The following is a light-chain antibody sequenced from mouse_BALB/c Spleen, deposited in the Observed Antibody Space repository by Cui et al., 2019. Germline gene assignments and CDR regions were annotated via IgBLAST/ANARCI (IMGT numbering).Light chain of an antibody. Sequence: DIQMTQAQAYPCVAAGETVTITCRASQNINSYLTWYQQKQGKSPKLLIYGATRLADGVPSRFSGSGSGPDYSLNINSLESEDFGIYYCQHFDGFPFTFGAGTKLEIK. CDR2: GAT. J-gene: IGKJ4*01. V-gene: IGKV12-46*01. CDR1: QNINSY. CDR3: QHFDGFPFT.